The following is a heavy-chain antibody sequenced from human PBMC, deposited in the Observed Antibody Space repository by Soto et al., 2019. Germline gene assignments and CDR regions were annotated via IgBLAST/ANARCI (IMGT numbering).Heavy chain of an antibody. J-gene: IGHJ4*02. V-gene: IGHV3-30*18. CDR3: AKGGVVATYPNSPTLDYYFDY. Sequence: GGSLRLSCAASGFTFSSYGMHWVRQAPGKGLEWVAVISYDGSNKYYADSVKGRFTISRDNSKNTLYLQMNSLRAEDTAVYYCAKGGVVATYPNSPTLDYYFDYWGQGTLVTVSS. CDR2: ISYDGSNK. CDR1: GFTFSSYG. D-gene: IGHD5-12*01.